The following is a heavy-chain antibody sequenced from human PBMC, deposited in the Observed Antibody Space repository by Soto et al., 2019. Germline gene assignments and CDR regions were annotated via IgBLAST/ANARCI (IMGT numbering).Heavy chain of an antibody. CDR3: AREYYDFWSGYSKYYYYGMDV. CDR2: IWYDGSNK. CDR1: GFTFSSYG. V-gene: IGHV3-33*01. D-gene: IGHD3-3*01. Sequence: GGSLRLSCAASGFTFSSYGMHWVRQAPGKGLEWVAVIWYDGSNKYYADSVKGRFTISRDNSKNTLYLQMNSLRAEDTAVYYCAREYYDFWSGYSKYYYYGMDVWGQGTTVTVSS. J-gene: IGHJ6*02.